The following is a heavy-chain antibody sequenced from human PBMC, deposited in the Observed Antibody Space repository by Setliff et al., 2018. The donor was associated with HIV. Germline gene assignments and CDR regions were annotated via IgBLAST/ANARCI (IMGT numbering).Heavy chain of an antibody. J-gene: IGHJ4*02. CDR2: VYYSGRT. V-gene: IGHV4-39*01. Sequence: PSETLSLTCTVSGGSISSSNYYWGWIRQPPGKGLEWIGSVYYSGRTYYSPSLKSRVTMSVDTPKNQFSLKLSSVTAADTAVYYCARLSDTAMASFDSWGQGTLVTVSS. CDR1: GGSISSSNYY. CDR3: ARLSDTAMASFDS. D-gene: IGHD5-18*01.